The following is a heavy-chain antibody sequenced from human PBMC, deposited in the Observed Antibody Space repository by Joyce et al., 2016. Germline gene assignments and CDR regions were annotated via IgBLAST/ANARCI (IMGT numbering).Heavy chain of an antibody. J-gene: IGHJ4*02. V-gene: IGHV3-23*01. D-gene: IGHD5-18*01. Sequence: EVRMLESGGDLVHPGGSLRLSCAASGFPFGEYAMNWVRQAPGRGLEWVSSIGSHQGSPHYADSVKGRFTIARDNSKNTPSLQMNSLRVEDTAVYYCTSDRHGYIYDWGQGTLVTVS. CDR3: TSDRHGYIYD. CDR2: IGSHQGSP. CDR1: GFPFGEYA.